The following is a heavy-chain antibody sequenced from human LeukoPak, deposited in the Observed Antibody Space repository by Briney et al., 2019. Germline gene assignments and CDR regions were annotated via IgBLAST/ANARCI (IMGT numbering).Heavy chain of an antibody. D-gene: IGHD3-10*01. Sequence: GGSLRLSCAAPGFTLNGYWMHWVRQAPGKGLVWVSRINSDGSTTSYADSVKGRFTISRDNSKNTLYLQMNSLRAEDTAVYFCARVATGSYDWFDPWGQGTLVTVPS. CDR3: ARVATGSYDWFDP. V-gene: IGHV3-74*01. CDR1: GFTLNGYW. CDR2: INSDGSTT. J-gene: IGHJ5*02.